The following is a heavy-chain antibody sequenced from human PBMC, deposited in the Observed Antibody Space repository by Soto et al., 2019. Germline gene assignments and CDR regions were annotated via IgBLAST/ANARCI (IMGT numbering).Heavy chain of an antibody. CDR2: INPSGGST. CDR1: GYTFTSYY. V-gene: IGHV1-46*01. J-gene: IGHJ5*02. CDR3: ARDGITMVRGVPPINWFDP. D-gene: IGHD3-10*01. Sequence: ASVKVSCKASGYTFTSYYMHWVRQAPGQGLEWMGVINPSGGSTSYAQKFQGRVTMTRDTSTSTVYMELSSLRSEDTAVYYCARDGITMVRGVPPINWFDPWGQGTLVTVSS.